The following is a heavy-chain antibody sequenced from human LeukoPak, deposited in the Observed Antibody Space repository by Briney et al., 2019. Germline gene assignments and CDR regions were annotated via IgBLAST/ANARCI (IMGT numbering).Heavy chain of an antibody. CDR2: FSHRGGS. CDR1: GYSLSSGFF. J-gene: IGHJ4*02. V-gene: IGHV4-38-2*02. D-gene: IGHD3-22*01. Sequence: PSETLSLTCTVSGYSLSSGFFCDWIRQSPGKGLEWIGSFSHRGGSYHNPSLKSRVTISVDTSKNQFSLKLLSVTAADTAVYYCARAQDFSDSSGPNYLDFWGRGILVTVSS. CDR3: ARAQDFSDSSGPNYLDF.